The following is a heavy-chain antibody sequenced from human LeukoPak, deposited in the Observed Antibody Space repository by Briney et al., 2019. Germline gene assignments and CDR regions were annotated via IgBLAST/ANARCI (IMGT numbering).Heavy chain of an antibody. CDR3: PIRGDDHNPFDY. CDR2: ISGSGRDT. V-gene: IGHV3-23*01. D-gene: IGHD5-24*01. CDR1: GFTFSNYA. Sequence: PGGSLRLSCAASGFTFSNYAMSWVCQAPGKGVEWVSTISGSGRDTYYTDSVTGRFTISRDNSKNTLFLQMDSLRAEDTALYYCPIRGDDHNPFDYWGQRTLVTVSS. J-gene: IGHJ4*02.